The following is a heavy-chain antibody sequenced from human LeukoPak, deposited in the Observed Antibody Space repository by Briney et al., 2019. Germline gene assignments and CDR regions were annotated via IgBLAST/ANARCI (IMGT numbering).Heavy chain of an antibody. CDR1: GGSISSGSYY. CDR3: ARDLDGDYDSYSFDY. D-gene: IGHD2-21*02. CDR2: FHTSGST. V-gene: IGHV4-61*02. Sequence: PSETLSLTCTVSGGSISSGSYYWSWIRQPAGKGLEWIGRFHTSGSTYYNPSLRSRVTISVDTSQNQFSLKLGSVTAADTAVYYCARDLDGDYDSYSFDYWGQGILATVSS. J-gene: IGHJ4*02.